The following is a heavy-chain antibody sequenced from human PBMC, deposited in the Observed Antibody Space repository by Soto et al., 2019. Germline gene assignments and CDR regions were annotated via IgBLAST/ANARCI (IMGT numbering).Heavy chain of an antibody. CDR3: AKDRLASGSGVRFDP. CDR1: GFTFSSYA. Sequence: VQLLESGGGLVQPGGSLRLSCAASGFTFSSYAMSWVRQAPGKGLEWVSAISGSGSDTYYAGSVKGRFTISRDNSKNILYLQMNSLRDEDAAMYYCAKDRLASGSGVRFDPWGQGTLVTVSS. V-gene: IGHV3-23*01. J-gene: IGHJ5*02. CDR2: ISGSGSDT. D-gene: IGHD3-10*01.